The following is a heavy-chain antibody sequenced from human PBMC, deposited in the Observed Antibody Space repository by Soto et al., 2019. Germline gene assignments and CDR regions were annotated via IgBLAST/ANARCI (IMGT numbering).Heavy chain of an antibody. CDR3: ARQIYDSDSGPNFQYYFDS. V-gene: IGHV5-51*01. CDR1: EYKFSNYW. Sequence: GESLKISCKASEYKFSNYWIGWVRQMPGKGLEWMGIIHPGDSDTRYSPSLSGQVTISVDKSISTVYLQWTSLKASDTAMYYCARQIYDSDSGPNFQYYFDSWGQGTLVTVSS. J-gene: IGHJ4*02. CDR2: IHPGDSDT. D-gene: IGHD3-22*01.